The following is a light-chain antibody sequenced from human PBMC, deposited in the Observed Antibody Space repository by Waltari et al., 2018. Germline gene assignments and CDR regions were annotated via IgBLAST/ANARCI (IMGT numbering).Light chain of an antibody. Sequence: DIQLTHSPSFLSASVGDSVTITCRASTDISNYLAGYQQKPGKAPKLLIYTPSTLQRGVPSRFSGSGSGTEFTLTISSLQPEDFATYYCQQLKSYPGVTFGPGTTVDIK. V-gene: IGKV1-9*01. CDR1: TDISNY. J-gene: IGKJ3*01. CDR2: TPS. CDR3: QQLKSYPGVT.